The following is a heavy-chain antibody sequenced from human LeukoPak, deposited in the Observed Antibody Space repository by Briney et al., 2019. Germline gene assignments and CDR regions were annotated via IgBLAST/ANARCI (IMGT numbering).Heavy chain of an antibody. Sequence: SQTLSLTCTVSGGSISSGSYYWSWIRQPAGKGLEWIGRIYTSGSTNYNPSLKSRVTISVDTSKNQFSLKLSSVTAADTAVYYCARGRRGVPAAYLDYWGQGTLVTVSS. CDR3: ARGRRGVPAAYLDY. J-gene: IGHJ4*02. CDR1: GGSISSGSYY. V-gene: IGHV4-61*02. CDR2: IYTSGST. D-gene: IGHD2-2*01.